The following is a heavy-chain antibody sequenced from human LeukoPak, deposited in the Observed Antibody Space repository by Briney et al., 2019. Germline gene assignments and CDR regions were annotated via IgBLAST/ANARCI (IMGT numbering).Heavy chain of an antibody. CDR1: GFTFGDYA. D-gene: IGHD2-2*01. CDR3: TTSGVVVPAAEERGAWFDP. CDR2: IRSKAYGGTT. J-gene: IGHJ5*02. Sequence: PGGSLRLSCTASGFTFGDYAMSWVRQAPGKGLEWVGFIRSKAYGGTTEYAASVKGRFTISRDDSKSIAYLQMNSLKTEDTAVYYCTTSGVVVPAAEERGAWFDPWGQGTLVTVSS. V-gene: IGHV3-49*04.